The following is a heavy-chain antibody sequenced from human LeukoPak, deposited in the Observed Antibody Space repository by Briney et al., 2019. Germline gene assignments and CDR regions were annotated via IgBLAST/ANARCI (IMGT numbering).Heavy chain of an antibody. Sequence: SETLSLTCTVSGGSISSYYWSWIRQPPGKGLEWIGYIYYSGSTNYNPSLKSRVTISVDTSKNQFSLKLSSVTAADTAVYYCARGSLDRPFDYWGQGTLVTVSS. V-gene: IGHV4-59*12. J-gene: IGHJ4*02. D-gene: IGHD1-1*01. CDR1: GGSISSYY. CDR2: IYYSGST. CDR3: ARGSLDRPFDY.